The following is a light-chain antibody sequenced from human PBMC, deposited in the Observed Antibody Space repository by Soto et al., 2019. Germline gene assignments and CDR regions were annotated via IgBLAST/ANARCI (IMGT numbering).Light chain of an antibody. CDR3: QQYNSYSPT. V-gene: IGKV1-5*01. CDR1: QSISSW. Sequence: DIQMPPSPSTLSASVGDRVTINCRASQSISSWLAWYQQKPGKAPKLLIYDASSLESGVPSRFSGSGSGTEFTLTISSLQPDDFATYYCQQYNSYSPTFGQGTKVDIK. J-gene: IGKJ1*01. CDR2: DAS.